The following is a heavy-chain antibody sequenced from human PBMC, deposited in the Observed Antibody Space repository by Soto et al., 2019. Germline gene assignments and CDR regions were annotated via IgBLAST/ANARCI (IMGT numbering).Heavy chain of an antibody. CDR3: ARLGTTGGLDV. CDR2: TSYDGSDK. Sequence: QVQLVESGGGVVQPGTSLRVSCVGSGFTFRSYVIHWVRQAPGKGLEWVARTSYDGSDKYYDDSVRGRFTISRDNSRNTVDLQMDSLRLGDTALYYCARLGTTGGLDVWGQGTLVSVSS. CDR1: GFTFRSYV. D-gene: IGHD3-16*01. J-gene: IGHJ1*01. V-gene: IGHV3-30*19.